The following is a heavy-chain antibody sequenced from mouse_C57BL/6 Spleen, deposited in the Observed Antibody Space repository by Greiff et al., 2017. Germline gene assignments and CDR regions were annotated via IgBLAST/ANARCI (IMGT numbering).Heavy chain of an antibody. CDR1: GYTFTSYW. D-gene: IGHD2-1*01. Sequence: QRQQAGAELVKPGASGKLSCKASGYTFTSYWMHWVKQRPGQGLEWIGMIHPNSGSTNYNEKFKSKATLTVDKSSSTAYMQLSSLTSEDSAVYYCARWVIFDGNYGYWGQGTTLTVSS. V-gene: IGHV1-64*01. CDR3: ARWVIFDGNYGY. J-gene: IGHJ2*01. CDR2: IHPNSGST.